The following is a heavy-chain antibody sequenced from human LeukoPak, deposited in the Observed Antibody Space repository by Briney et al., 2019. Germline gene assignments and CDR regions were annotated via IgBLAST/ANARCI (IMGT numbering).Heavy chain of an antibody. D-gene: IGHD2-15*01. CDR3: ARNCGGGRCYSGLDV. J-gene: IGHJ6*02. CDR2: MWYDGSNK. Sequence: GGSLGLSCAASGFTFSNYGMHWVRQAPGKGLEWVALMWYDGSNKHYGDSVKGRFTISRDNSKNTLYLQMNSLRAEDTAVYYCARNCGGGRCYSGLDVWGQGTTVTVSS. V-gene: IGHV3-33*01. CDR1: GFTFSNYG.